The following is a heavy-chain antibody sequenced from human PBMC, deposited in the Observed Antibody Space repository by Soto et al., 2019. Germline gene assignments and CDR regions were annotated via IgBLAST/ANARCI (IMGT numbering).Heavy chain of an antibody. V-gene: IGHV3-23*01. CDR3: AQDPGEGRYSSGWSFVY. CDR2: ISGSGGST. D-gene: IGHD6-19*01. Sequence: GGSLRLSCAASGFTFSSYAMSWVRQAPGKGLEWVSAISGSGGSTYYADSVKGRFTISRDKSKNTLYLQMNSLRAEDTAAYYCAQDPGEGRYSSGWSFVYWGQGTLVTVSS. CDR1: GFTFSSYA. J-gene: IGHJ4*02.